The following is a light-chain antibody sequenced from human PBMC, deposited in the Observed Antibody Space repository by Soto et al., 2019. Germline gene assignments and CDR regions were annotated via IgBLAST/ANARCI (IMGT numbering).Light chain of an antibody. CDR2: STN. J-gene: IGLJ3*02. CDR1: SSNIGRDN. Sequence: QSVLTQPPSASGTPGQRVTISCSGSSSNIGRDNVNWYQQVPGTAPKLLIYSTNHRPSGVPARFSGSKSGTSASLAISGPQSEDEDDYYCSTCDGNLNGWVFGGGTKLTVL. CDR3: STCDGNLNGWV. V-gene: IGLV1-44*01.